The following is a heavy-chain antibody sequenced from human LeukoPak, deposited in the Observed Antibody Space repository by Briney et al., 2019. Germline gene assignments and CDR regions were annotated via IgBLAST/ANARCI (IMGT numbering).Heavy chain of an antibody. V-gene: IGHV3-74*01. J-gene: IGHJ6*02. CDR1: GFTFTSYY. CDR2: ISGDGSNT. D-gene: IGHD5-18*01. Sequence: PGGSLRLSCAASGFTFTSYYMHWVRQAPGKGLVWVSRISGDGSNTIYADSVKGRFTISRDNAKNSLYLQMNSLRAEDTALYYCAKEDTATSHDYYYGMDVWGQGTTVTVSS. CDR3: AKEDTATSHDYYYGMDV.